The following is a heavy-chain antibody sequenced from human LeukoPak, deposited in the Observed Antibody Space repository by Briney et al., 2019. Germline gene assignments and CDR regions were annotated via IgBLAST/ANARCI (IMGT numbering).Heavy chain of an antibody. D-gene: IGHD7-27*01. CDR1: GGTFSSYA. V-gene: IGHV1-8*02. CDR3: ARAPRSWGFGY. J-gene: IGHJ4*02. CDR2: MNPNSGAT. Sequence: ASVKVSCKASGGTFSSYAISWVRQAPGQGPEWMGWMNPNSGATGYAQKFQGRVTMTRSASINTAYMELSNLRSEDTAVYYCARAPRSWGFGYWGQGTLVTVSS.